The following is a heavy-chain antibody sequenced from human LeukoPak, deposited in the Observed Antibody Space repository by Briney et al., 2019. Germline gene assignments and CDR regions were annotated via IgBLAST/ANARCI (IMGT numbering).Heavy chain of an antibody. CDR2: INHSGST. Sequence: PSETLSLTCAVYGGSFSGYYWSWIRQPPGKGLEWIGEINHSGSTNYNPSLKSRVTISVDTSKNQFSLKLSSVTAADTAVYYCARDSSSWYRGRYYFDYWGQGTLVTVSS. V-gene: IGHV4-34*01. CDR1: GGSFSGYY. CDR3: ARDSSSWYRGRYYFDY. D-gene: IGHD6-13*01. J-gene: IGHJ4*02.